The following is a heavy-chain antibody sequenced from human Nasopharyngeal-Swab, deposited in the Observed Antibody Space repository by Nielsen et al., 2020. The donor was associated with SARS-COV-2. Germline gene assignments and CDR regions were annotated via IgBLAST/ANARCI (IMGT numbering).Heavy chain of an antibody. Sequence: GESLKISCAASGFTFSSYAMSWVRQALGKGLEWVSAISGSGGSTYYADSVKGRFTISRDNSKNTLYLQMNSLRAEDTAVYYCAKYAPATNWFDPWGQGTLVTVSS. V-gene: IGHV3-23*01. CDR1: GFTFSSYA. CDR3: AKYAPATNWFDP. CDR2: ISGSGGST. J-gene: IGHJ5*02. D-gene: IGHD2-2*01.